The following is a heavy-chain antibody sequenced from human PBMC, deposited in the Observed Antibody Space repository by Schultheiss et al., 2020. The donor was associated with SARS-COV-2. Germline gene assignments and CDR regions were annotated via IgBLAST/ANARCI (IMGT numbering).Heavy chain of an antibody. V-gene: IGHV3-48*01. CDR2: ISSDGRSI. Sequence: GGSLRLSCSASGFTLSTYNINWVRQAPGQGLEWVSYISSDGRSIHYADSVKGRFTISRDSAKNSLYLQMNSLKTEDTAVYYCASSGWFGSWFDPWGQGTLVTVSS. J-gene: IGHJ5*02. CDR1: GFTLSTYN. D-gene: IGHD6-19*01. CDR3: ASSGWFGSWFDP.